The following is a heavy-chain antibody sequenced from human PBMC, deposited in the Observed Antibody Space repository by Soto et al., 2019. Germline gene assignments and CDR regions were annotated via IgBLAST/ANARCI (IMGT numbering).Heavy chain of an antibody. Sequence: GGSLRLSCAASGFRLSSYGMSWVRQAPGKGLEWVSGISGSGERAYYADSVKGQFTISRDNARNTVNLQINSLRAEDTAVYFCARMSDFWSGYSVSETSFSYYHLDVWGQGTTLTVSS. J-gene: IGHJ6*02. V-gene: IGHV3-23*01. D-gene: IGHD3-3*01. CDR1: GFRLSSYG. CDR2: ISGSGERA. CDR3: ARMSDFWSGYSVSETSFSYYHLDV.